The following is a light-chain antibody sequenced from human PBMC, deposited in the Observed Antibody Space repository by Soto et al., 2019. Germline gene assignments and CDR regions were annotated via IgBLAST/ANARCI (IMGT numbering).Light chain of an antibody. J-gene: IGKJ4*01. CDR2: DAS. CDR3: QQRSNWPPHLT. CDR1: QSVSSY. V-gene: IGKV3-11*01. Sequence: EIVVTQSPATLSLSPGERATLSCRASQSVSSYLAWYQQKPGQAPRLLIYDASNRATGIPARFSGSGSGTDFALTISSREPEDFAVYYSQQRSNWPPHLTFGRGTKVEIK.